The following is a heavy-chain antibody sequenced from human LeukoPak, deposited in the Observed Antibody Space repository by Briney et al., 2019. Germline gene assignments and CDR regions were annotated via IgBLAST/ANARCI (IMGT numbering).Heavy chain of an antibody. Sequence: GGSLRLSCAASGFTFSSFWINWVRLAPLKGLEWVANINQDGSEKNYVESVRGRFTISRDNAKNSLFLQMNSLRSDDTAVYYCARGNWNAFDYRGQGTLVTVSS. CDR3: ARGNWNAFDY. CDR2: INQDGSEK. V-gene: IGHV3-7*04. D-gene: IGHD1-20*01. CDR1: GFTFSSFW. J-gene: IGHJ4*02.